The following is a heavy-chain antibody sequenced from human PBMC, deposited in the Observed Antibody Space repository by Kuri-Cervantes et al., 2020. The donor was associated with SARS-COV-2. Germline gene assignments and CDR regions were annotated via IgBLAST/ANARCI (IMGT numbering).Heavy chain of an antibody. V-gene: IGHV1-58*01. CDR1: GFTFSNSA. D-gene: IGHD4-23*01. Sequence: SVKVSCKASGFTFSNSAVQWVRQARGQRLEWIGWIVVGSGNTNYAQKFRERVTITRDMSTSTAYMEVSSLRSEDSAMYYCAADNLSVGYWGQGTLVTVSS. CDR3: AADNLSVGY. CDR2: IVVGSGNT. J-gene: IGHJ4*02.